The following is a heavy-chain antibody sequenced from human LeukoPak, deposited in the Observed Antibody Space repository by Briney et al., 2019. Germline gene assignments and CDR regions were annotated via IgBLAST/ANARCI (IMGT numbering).Heavy chain of an antibody. Sequence: PGGSLRLSCAASGFTFSSYSMNWVRQAPGKGLEWVSSISSSSSYIYYADSVKGRFTISRDNAKNSLYLQMNSLRAEDTAVYYCARDLLVGATPPQSDYWGQGTLVTVSS. CDR2: ISSSSSYI. CDR3: ARDLLVGATPPQSDY. V-gene: IGHV3-21*01. J-gene: IGHJ4*02. D-gene: IGHD1-26*01. CDR1: GFTFSSYS.